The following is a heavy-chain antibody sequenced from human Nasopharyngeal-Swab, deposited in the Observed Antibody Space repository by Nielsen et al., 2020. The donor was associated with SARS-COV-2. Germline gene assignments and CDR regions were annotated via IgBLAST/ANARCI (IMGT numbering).Heavy chain of an antibody. CDR2: IYYRGST. D-gene: IGHD2-15*01. Sequence: WVGQPPGKGLEGGGYIYYRGSTYYNPSLKRRVTISVDTSTNQFSLKLSSVTAADTAVYYCARAVVWVGAAPSAVWGYFDYWGQGTLVTVSS. CDR3: ARAVVWVGAAPSAVWGYFDY. J-gene: IGHJ4*02. V-gene: IGHV4-30-4*01.